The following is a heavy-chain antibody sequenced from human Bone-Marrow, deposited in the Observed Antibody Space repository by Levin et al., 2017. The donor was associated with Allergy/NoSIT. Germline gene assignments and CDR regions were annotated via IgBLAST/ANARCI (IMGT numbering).Heavy chain of an antibody. J-gene: IGHJ4*02. Sequence: AGGSLRLSCAASGFAFGNYAMTWVRQAPGKGLEWVSTISSGGGDTYYADSVKGRFSISRDNSKTTLFLQMDSLRADDTAVYYCAKGFEHTLYSSGLDYWGQGTLVTVSS. CDR2: ISSGGGDT. V-gene: IGHV3-23*01. CDR1: GFAFGNYA. CDR3: AKGFEHTLYSSGLDY. D-gene: IGHD2-21*01.